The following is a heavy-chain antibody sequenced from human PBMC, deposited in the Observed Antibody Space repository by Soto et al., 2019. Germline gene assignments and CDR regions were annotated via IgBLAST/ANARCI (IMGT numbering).Heavy chain of an antibody. V-gene: IGHV4-31*03. Sequence: SETLSLTCTVSGGSINSGGYYWTWIRQHPGKGLEWIGYIFYSRTTSYNPSLKSRVTISGDTSKNQFSLTLRSVTAADSAVYYCARESPRELAYYFDLWGQGTTVTVYS. CDR2: IFYSRTT. CDR1: GGSINSGGYY. CDR3: ARESPRELAYYFDL. J-gene: IGHJ4*01. D-gene: IGHD3-16*01.